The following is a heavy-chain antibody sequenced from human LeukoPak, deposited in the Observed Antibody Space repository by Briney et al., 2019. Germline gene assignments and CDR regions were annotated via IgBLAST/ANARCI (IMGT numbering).Heavy chain of an antibody. CDR3: ARFTVYSGSSHYDY. V-gene: IGHV1-8*03. D-gene: IGHD1-26*01. CDR2: MNPNSGNT. CDR1: GGTFSSYA. J-gene: IGHJ4*02. Sequence: GSSVKVSCKASGGTFSSYAISWVRQATGQGLEWMGWMNPNSGNTGYAQKFQGRVTITRNTSISTAYMELSSLRSEDTAVYYCARFTVYSGSSHYDYWGQGTLVTVSS.